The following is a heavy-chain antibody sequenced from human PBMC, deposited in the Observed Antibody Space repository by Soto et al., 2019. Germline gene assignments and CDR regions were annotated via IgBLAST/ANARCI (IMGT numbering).Heavy chain of an antibody. V-gene: IGHV1-69*13. Sequence: AASVKVSCKASGATFSSYAISWVRQAPGQWLEWMGGIIPIFGTANYAQKFQGRVTITAEESTSTAYMELSSLRSEDTAVYYCAWGLLTGCYGETYYYYGMDVWGQGTTVTVSS. CDR2: IIPIFGTA. CDR1: GATFSSYA. D-gene: IGHD3-9*01. J-gene: IGHJ6*02. CDR3: AWGLLTGCYGETYYYYGMDV.